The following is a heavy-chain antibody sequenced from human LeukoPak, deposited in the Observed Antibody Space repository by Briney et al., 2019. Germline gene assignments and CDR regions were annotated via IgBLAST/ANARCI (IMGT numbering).Heavy chain of an antibody. V-gene: IGHV3-33*01. CDR1: GFTFSSYG. Sequence: GRSLRLSCAASGFTFSSYGMHWVRQAPGKGLEWVAVIWYDGSNKYHADSVKGRFTISRDNSKNTLYLQMNSLRVEDTAVYYCARAHCSGGSCYGNYYYYYGMDVWGQGTRSPSR. J-gene: IGHJ6*02. D-gene: IGHD2-15*01. CDR2: IWYDGSNK. CDR3: ARAHCSGGSCYGNYYYYYGMDV.